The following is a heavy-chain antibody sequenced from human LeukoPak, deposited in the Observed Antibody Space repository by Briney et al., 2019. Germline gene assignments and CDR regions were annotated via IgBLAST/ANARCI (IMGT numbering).Heavy chain of an antibody. Sequence: GGSLKLSCAASGFTFSSLWMSWVRQAPGKGLEWVVNIKQEGSEEYYVNSVKGRFTISRDDAKSSLYLQMNSLRAEDTAVYYCTRSRSWDFFDFWGQGTLVTVSS. J-gene: IGHJ4*02. CDR2: IKQEGSEE. V-gene: IGHV3-7*01. CDR3: TRSRSWDFFDF. D-gene: IGHD1-26*01. CDR1: GFTFSSLW.